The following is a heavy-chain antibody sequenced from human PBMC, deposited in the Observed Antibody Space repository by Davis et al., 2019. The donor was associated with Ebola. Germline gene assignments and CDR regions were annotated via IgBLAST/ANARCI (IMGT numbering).Heavy chain of an antibody. CDR3: ARGREVDYGDYYWYFDL. CDR1: GGSISSGGYS. CDR2: IYHSGST. D-gene: IGHD4-17*01. V-gene: IGHV4-30-2*01. J-gene: IGHJ2*01. Sequence: MPSETLSLTCAVSGGSISSGGYSWSWIRQPPGKGLEWIGYIYHSGSTYYNPSLKSRVTISVDRSKNQFSLKLSSVTAADTAVFYCARGREVDYGDYYWYFDLWGRGTLVTVSS.